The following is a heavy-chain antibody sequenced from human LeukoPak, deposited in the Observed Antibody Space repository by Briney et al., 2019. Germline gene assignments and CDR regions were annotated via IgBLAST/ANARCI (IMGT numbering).Heavy chain of an antibody. Sequence: SETLSLTCTVSGDSITSGRYYWNWIRQPPGKGLEWIGYIYYSGSTYYNPSLKSRVTISVDTSKNQFSLKLSSVTAADTAVYYCARDRRLGDSRYDYWGQGTLATVSS. D-gene: IGHD3-22*01. CDR2: IYYSGST. CDR3: ARDRRLGDSRYDY. V-gene: IGHV4-30-4*08. CDR1: GDSITSGRYY. J-gene: IGHJ4*02.